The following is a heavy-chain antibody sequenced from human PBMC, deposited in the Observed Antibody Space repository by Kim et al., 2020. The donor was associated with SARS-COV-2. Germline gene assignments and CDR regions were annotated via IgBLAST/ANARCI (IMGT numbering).Heavy chain of an antibody. Sequence: GGSLRLSCAASGFTFSRYAMNWVRQAPGKGLEWVSGIGLSGGTTVYTDSVKGRFIISRDDSRNTLFLQMNSLRAEDTAVYFCAPGPRILVGYWGQGTLVTVSS. J-gene: IGHJ4*02. CDR1: GFTFSRYA. CDR3: APGPRILVGY. CDR2: IGLSGGTT. D-gene: IGHD2-2*01. V-gene: IGHV3-23*01.